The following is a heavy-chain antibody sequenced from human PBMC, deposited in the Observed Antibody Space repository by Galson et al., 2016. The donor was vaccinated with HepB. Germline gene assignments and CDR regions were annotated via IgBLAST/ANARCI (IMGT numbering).Heavy chain of an antibody. D-gene: IGHD2-2*03. J-gene: IGHJ6*01. V-gene: IGHV1-45*02. CDR2: ITPFNGNT. Sequence: SEKVSCKASGYSFTHRYLHWVRQAPGQALEWMGWITPFNGNTNHAQKFQDRVTITRDRSMSIAYMELSSLISEDTAMYYCARSLVDIAVVPADIYVLRLHQGPIGLPPGTLLQEHLWG. CDR1: GYSFTHRY. CDR3: ARSLVDIAVVPADIYVLRLHQGPIGLPPGTLLQEHL.